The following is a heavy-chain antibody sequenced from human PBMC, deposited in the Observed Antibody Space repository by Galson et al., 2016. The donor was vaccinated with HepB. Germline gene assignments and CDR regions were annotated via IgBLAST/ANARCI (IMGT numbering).Heavy chain of an antibody. V-gene: IGHV1-69*06. CDR2: IIPMSGTA. CDR1: GGTFRNYG. CDR3: AREWAPFRIVNPRVRAFDI. J-gene: IGHJ3*02. Sequence: SVKVSCKASGGTFRNYGFSWVRQAPGQGLEWMGGIIPMSGTANYAQKFQGRVTITADKSTSTAYMELSSLRSEDTAVCYCAREWAPFRIVNPRVRAFDIWGQGTMVTVSS. D-gene: IGHD2/OR15-2a*01.